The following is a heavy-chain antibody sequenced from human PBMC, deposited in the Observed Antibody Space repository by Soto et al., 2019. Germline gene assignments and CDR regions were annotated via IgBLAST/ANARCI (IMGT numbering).Heavy chain of an antibody. J-gene: IGHJ4*02. D-gene: IGHD2-21*02. V-gene: IGHV4-39*01. CDR3: ARQRTSVVTQAYFDV. CDR2: MYYSGST. Sequence: SETLSLTCTVSGGSISSSSYYWGWIRQSPGKGLEWIGSMYYSGSTYYNPSLKSRVTISVDTSKNQFSLKVSSVTAADTALYFCARQRTSVVTQAYFDVWGPGSLVTVSS. CDR1: GGSISSSSYY.